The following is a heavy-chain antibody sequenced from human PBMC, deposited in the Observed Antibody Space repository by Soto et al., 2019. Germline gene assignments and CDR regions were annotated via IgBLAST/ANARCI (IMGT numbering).Heavy chain of an antibody. Sequence: GGSLRLSCAASGFTFSSYGMHWVRQAPGKGLEWVAVIWYDGSNKYYADSVKGRFTISRDNSKNTLYLQMNSLRAEDTAVYYCARATRHHCSSTSCYPSTSYYYYMDVWGKGTTVTVSS. CDR2: IWYDGSNK. V-gene: IGHV3-33*01. J-gene: IGHJ6*03. D-gene: IGHD2-2*01. CDR3: ARATRHHCSSTSCYPSTSYYYYMDV. CDR1: GFTFSSYG.